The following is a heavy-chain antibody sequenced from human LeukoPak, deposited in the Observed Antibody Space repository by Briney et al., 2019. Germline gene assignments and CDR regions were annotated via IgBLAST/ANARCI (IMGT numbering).Heavy chain of an antibody. CDR1: GLTFSSYA. V-gene: IGHV3-23*01. CDR2: ISDSGGTT. J-gene: IGHJ3*02. Sequence: AGGSLRLSGAASGLTFSSYALSWVRQAPGKGLEWVSAISDSGGTTYYADSVKGRFTISRDNSKDTLFLQMNSLRAEDTAVYYCAKEGQQLGYDAFDIWGQGTMVTVSS. D-gene: IGHD6-13*01. CDR3: AKEGQQLGYDAFDI.